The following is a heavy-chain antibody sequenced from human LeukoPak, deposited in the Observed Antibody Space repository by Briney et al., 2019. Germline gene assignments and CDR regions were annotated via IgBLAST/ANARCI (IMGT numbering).Heavy chain of an antibody. CDR2: ISYDGSNK. V-gene: IGHV3-30*18. CDR3: AKGRDFMDV. Sequence: GRSLRLSCAASGFTFSSYGMHGVRQAPGKGLEWVAVISYDGSNKYYADSVKGRFTISRDNSKNTLYLQMNSLRAEDTAVYYCAKGRDFMDVWGQGTTVTVS. J-gene: IGHJ6*02. CDR1: GFTFSSYG.